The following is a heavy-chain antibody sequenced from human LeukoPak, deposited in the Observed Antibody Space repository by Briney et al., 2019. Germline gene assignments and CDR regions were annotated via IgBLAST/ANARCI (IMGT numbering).Heavy chain of an antibody. V-gene: IGHV3-15*01. CDR2: IKSKTIGGTT. CDR3: TTAPSDGYTDY. CDR1: GFTVSSNY. D-gene: IGHD5-24*01. J-gene: IGHJ4*02. Sequence: GGSLRLSCAASGFTVSSNYMSWVRQAPGKGLEWVGRIKSKTIGGTTDYAAPVKGRFTISRDDSKSTLYLQMNSLKTEDTAVYYCTTAPSDGYTDYWGQGTLVSVSS.